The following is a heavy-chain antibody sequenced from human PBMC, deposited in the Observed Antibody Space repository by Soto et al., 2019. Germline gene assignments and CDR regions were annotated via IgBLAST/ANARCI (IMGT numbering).Heavy chain of an antibody. V-gene: IGHV1-46*03. Sequence: QVQLVQPGAEVKKPGASVKFSCKASGYIFTNFYRHWVRQAPGQGLEWIGIINPNGGSTNYAQNFQGRVTMTRDTSTSTVYMDLSSLRSEDTGVYYCTRGLASGDYWGQGTLITVSS. CDR3: TRGLASGDY. J-gene: IGHJ4*02. CDR2: INPNGGST. D-gene: IGHD6-6*01. CDR1: GYIFTNFY.